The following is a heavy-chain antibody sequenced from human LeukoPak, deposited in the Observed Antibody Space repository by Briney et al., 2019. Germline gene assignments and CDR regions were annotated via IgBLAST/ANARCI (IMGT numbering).Heavy chain of an antibody. CDR2: IYYSGST. Sequence: SQTLSLTCTVSGGSISSSSYYWGWIRQPPGKGLEWIGSIYYSGSTYYNPSLKSRVTISVDTSKNQFSLKLSSVTAADTAVYYCARDYYDSSGYYTGDYYYYGMDVWGQGTTVTVSS. J-gene: IGHJ6*02. V-gene: IGHV4-39*07. CDR3: ARDYYDSSGYYTGDYYYYGMDV. CDR1: GGSISSSSYY. D-gene: IGHD3-22*01.